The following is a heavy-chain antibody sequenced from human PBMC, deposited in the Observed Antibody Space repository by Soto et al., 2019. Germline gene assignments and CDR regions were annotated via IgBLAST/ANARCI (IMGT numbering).Heavy chain of an antibody. CDR1: GGSISSGGYY. J-gene: IGHJ4*02. V-gene: IGHV4-31*02. CDR3: ARVWRPDYTFDY. D-gene: IGHD4-4*01. Sequence: TLSLTCSVSGGSISSGGYYWGWIRQHPGKGPEWIGYIYYSGSTYYNPSLKSRVTISVDTSKNQFSLKLSSVTAADTAVYYCARVWRPDYTFDYWGQGTLVTVSS. CDR2: IYYSGST.